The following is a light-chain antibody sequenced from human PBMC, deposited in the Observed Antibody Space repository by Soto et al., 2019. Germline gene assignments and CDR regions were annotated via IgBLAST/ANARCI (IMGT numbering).Light chain of an antibody. CDR1: SGHSSYA. V-gene: IGLV4-69*01. Sequence: QPVLTQSPSASASLGASVKLTCTLSSGHSSYAIAWHQQQPEKGPRYLMKLNSDGSHSKGDGIPDRFSGSSSGAERYLTISSLQSEDEADYYCQTSGTGIHVFGTGTKVTVL. CDR2: LNSDGSH. J-gene: IGLJ1*01. CDR3: QTSGTGIHV.